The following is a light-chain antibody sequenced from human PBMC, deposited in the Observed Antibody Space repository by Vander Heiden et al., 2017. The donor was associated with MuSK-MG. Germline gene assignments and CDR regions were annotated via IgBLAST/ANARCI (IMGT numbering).Light chain of an antibody. V-gene: IGKV1-9*01. CDR2: ATS. Sequence: DIQLTQSPPFLSAFVGDRVTITCRARQGISRYLAWYQQKPGEAPKLLIYATSILQSGVPSRFSGSGSGTEFTLTISSLQPEDFATYYWHRLNGQDFGPGTKVDIK. J-gene: IGKJ3*01. CDR1: QGISRY. CDR3: HRLNGQD.